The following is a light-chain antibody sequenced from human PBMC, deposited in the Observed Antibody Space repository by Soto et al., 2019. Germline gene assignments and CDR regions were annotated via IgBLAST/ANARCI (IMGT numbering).Light chain of an antibody. CDR1: GSNLGRNY. V-gene: IGLV1-51*01. CDR3: GSWDNILRAYV. CDR2: DNV. Sequence: QSVLTQPPSVSATPGQKVTISCSGSGSNLGRNYVSWYQQLPGTAPKLLIYDNVYRFSGIPDRFSASKSGTSATLGITGLQTGDEGEYSCGSWDNILRAYVFGTGTKLTVL. J-gene: IGLJ1*01.